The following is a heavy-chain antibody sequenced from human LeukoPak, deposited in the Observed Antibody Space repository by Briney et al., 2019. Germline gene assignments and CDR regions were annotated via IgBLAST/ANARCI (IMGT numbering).Heavy chain of an antibody. D-gene: IGHD1-20*01. J-gene: IGHJ5*02. Sequence: GGSLRLSCAASGFTFSSYYMNWVRQPPGKGLEWVSSITSSSTSTYYTDSVRGRFTISRDNAKNSLYLQMNSLRAEATAVYSCATDNWNDAPGGFDPWGQGTLVTVSS. CDR2: ITSSSTST. V-gene: IGHV3-21*01. CDR1: GFTFSSYY. CDR3: ATDNWNDAPGGFDP.